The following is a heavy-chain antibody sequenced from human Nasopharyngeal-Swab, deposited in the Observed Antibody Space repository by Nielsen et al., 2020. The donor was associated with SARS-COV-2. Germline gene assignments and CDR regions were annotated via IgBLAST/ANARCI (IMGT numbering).Heavy chain of an antibody. CDR2: ISSSSSYI. CDR1: GFSFRTYS. Sequence: GGSLRLSCAASGFSFRTYSMNWVRQAPGKGLEWVSSISSSSSYIYYADSVKGRFTISRDNAKNSLYLQMNSVRAEDTAVYYCARDRTNDYYYYMDVWGKGTTVTVSS. D-gene: IGHD1-1*01. V-gene: IGHV3-21*01. J-gene: IGHJ6*03. CDR3: ARDRTNDYYYYMDV.